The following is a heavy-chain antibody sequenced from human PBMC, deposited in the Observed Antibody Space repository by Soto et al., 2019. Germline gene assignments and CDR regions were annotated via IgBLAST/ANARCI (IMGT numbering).Heavy chain of an antibody. D-gene: IGHD2-2*01. CDR1: GGSISSGGYY. V-gene: IGHV4-31*03. J-gene: IGHJ5*02. CDR2: IYYSGST. Sequence: PSETLSLTCTVSGGSISSGGYYWSWIRQHPGKGLEWIGYIYYSGSTYYNPSLKSRVTISVDTSKNQFSLKLSSVTAEDTAVYYCAREYCSSTSCLNWFDPWGQGTLVTVSS. CDR3: AREYCSSTSCLNWFDP.